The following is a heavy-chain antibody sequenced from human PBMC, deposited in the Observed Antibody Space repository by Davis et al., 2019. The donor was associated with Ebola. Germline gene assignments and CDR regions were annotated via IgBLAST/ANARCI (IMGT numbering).Heavy chain of an antibody. D-gene: IGHD6-13*01. CDR1: GGSVSSGSYY. V-gene: IGHV4-30-4*01. Sequence: SETLSLTCTVSGGSVSSGSYYWSWIRQPPGKGLEWIGYIYYSGSTYYNPSLKSRVTISVDTSKNQFSLKLSSVTAADTAVYYCARQVSSSWYRGWFDPWGQGTLVTVSS. CDR2: IYYSGST. J-gene: IGHJ5*02. CDR3: ARQVSSSWYRGWFDP.